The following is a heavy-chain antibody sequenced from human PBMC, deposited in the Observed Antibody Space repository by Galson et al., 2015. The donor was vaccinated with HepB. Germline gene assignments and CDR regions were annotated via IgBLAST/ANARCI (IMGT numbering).Heavy chain of an antibody. CDR1: GGSVSSGSYY. CDR3: ARVGDLLWYVDY. V-gene: IGHV4-61*01. J-gene: IGHJ4*02. Sequence: ETLSLTCTVSGGSVSSGSYYWSWIRQPPGKGLEWIGCIYYSGSTNYNPSLKSRVTISVDTSKNQFSLKLSSVTAADTAVYYCARVGDLLWYVDYWGQGTLVTVSS. D-gene: IGHD3-10*01. CDR2: IYYSGST.